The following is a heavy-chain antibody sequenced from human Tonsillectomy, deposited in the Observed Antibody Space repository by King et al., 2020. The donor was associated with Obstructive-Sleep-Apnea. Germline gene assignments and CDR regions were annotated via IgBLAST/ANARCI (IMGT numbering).Heavy chain of an antibody. Sequence: QVQLQQWGAGLLKPSETLSLTCAVYGGSFSGYYWSWIRQPPGKGRDWIGETHHSVSTNYNPSLKSRVTISVDTSKNQFSLKLSSVTAAVTAVYYCARLTGTFYYYYGMDVWGQGTTVTVSS. J-gene: IGHJ6*02. CDR2: THHSVST. CDR3: ARLTGTFYYYYGMDV. CDR1: GGSFSGYY. D-gene: IGHD1-7*01. V-gene: IGHV4-34*01.